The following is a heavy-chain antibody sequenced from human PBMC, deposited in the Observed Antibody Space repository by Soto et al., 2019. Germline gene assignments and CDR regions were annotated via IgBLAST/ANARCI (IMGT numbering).Heavy chain of an antibody. Sequence: SETLSLTCSVSGGSISSGGYSWSWIRQPPGKGLEWIGYISHSGTTYYNPSLKSRVTISVDRSKNQFSLKLSSVTAADTAVYYCARSPTYCGGDCILDYWGQGTLVTVSS. V-gene: IGHV4-30-2*01. CDR3: ARSPTYCGGDCILDY. CDR1: GGSISSGGYS. D-gene: IGHD2-21*02. CDR2: ISHSGTT. J-gene: IGHJ4*02.